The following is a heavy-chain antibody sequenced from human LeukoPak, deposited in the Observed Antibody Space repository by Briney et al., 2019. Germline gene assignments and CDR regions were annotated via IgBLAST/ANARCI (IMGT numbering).Heavy chain of an antibody. CDR3: ARVLRRNFRGYSYGKGYYYMDV. V-gene: IGHV4-34*01. CDR2: INHSGST. J-gene: IGHJ6*03. CDR1: GGSFSGCY. D-gene: IGHD5-18*01. Sequence: SSETLSLTCAVYGGSFSGCYWSWIRQPPGKGLEWIGEINHSGSTNYNPSLKSRVTISVDTSKNQFSLKLSSVTAADTAVYYCARVLRRNFRGYSYGKGYYYMDVWGKGTTVTVSS.